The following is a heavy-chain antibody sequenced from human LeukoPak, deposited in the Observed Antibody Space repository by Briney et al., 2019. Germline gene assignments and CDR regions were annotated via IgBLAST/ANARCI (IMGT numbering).Heavy chain of an antibody. CDR2: ISSSDSAI. CDR3: ARALGIAHY. D-gene: IGHD6-13*01. V-gene: IGHV3-11*01. J-gene: IGHJ4*02. CDR1: GGSISSSSYY. Sequence: LSLTCTVSGGSISSSSYYWGWIRQPPGKGLEWVSCISSSDSAIYYADSVKGRFTTSRDNAQNSLYLQMNSLRVEDTAVYYCARALGIAHYWGQGTLVTVSS.